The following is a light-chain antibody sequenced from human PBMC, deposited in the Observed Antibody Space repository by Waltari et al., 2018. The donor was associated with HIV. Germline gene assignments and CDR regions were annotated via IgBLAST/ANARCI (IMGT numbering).Light chain of an antibody. V-gene: IGLV2-14*03. CDR2: DIT. Sequence: QSALTQPASLSGSPGQSISISCTETHKDIITYYVSWYQRHPGKAPKLMIYDITKRPSGVSDRFSGSQSGSTASLIISGLQPEDEAEYFCASYTARGAVVFGGGTYLTVL. CDR3: ASYTARGAVV. J-gene: IGLJ3*02. CDR1: HKDIITYY.